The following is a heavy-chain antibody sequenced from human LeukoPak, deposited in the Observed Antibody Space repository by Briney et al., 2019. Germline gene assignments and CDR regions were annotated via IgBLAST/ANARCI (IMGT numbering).Heavy chain of an antibody. J-gene: IGHJ4*02. Sequence: SETLSLTCTVSGGSISSYYWSWIRQPPGKGLEWIGYIYYSGSTNYNPSLKSRVTISVDTSKNQFSLKLSSVTAADTAVYYCAGDYDILTGYMVPDYWGQGTLVTVSS. D-gene: IGHD3-9*01. CDR3: AGDYDILTGYMVPDY. CDR2: IYYSGST. CDR1: GGSISSYY. V-gene: IGHV4-59*01.